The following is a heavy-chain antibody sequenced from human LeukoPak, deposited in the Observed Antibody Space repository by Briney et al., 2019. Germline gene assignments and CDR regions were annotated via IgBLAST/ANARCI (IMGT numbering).Heavy chain of an antibody. Sequence: SETLSLTCTVSGGSISSYYWSRIRQPPGKGLEWIGYIYYSGSTNYNPSLKSRVTISVDTSKNQFSLKLSSVTAADTAVYYCARLGYCSGGSCYSDQGFDYWGQGTLVTVSS. D-gene: IGHD2-15*01. CDR2: IYYSGST. V-gene: IGHV4-59*08. CDR3: ARLGYCSGGSCYSDQGFDY. J-gene: IGHJ4*02. CDR1: GGSISSYY.